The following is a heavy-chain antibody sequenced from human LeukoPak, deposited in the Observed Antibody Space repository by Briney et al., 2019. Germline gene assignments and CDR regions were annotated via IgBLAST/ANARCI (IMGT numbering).Heavy chain of an antibody. J-gene: IGHJ4*02. CDR3: SRDEIDVSGDPTLVDY. Sequence: VASVKVSCKASAYTFTGYYMHWVRQAPGQGLEWMGWINPKSGGTNYAQKFQGRVTMTRDTSISTAYMELSRLRSDDTAVYYCSRDEIDVSGDPTLVDYWGQGTLVTVSS. CDR2: INPKSGGT. CDR1: AYTFTGYY. D-gene: IGHD2-21*02. V-gene: IGHV1-2*02.